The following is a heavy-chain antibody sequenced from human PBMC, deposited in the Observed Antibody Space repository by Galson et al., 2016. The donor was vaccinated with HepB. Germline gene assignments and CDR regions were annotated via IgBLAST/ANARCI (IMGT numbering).Heavy chain of an antibody. CDR1: GYTFTGHY. D-gene: IGHD1-26*01. V-gene: IGHV1-2*04. Sequence: SVKVSCKASGYTFTGHYIHWVRRAPGQGLEWMGWIDPNSGDTHYSKRFEGWVTMTRDTSISTAYMEVTRLKSNDTALFYCARGVVGTSTDAFDVWGQGTTVTVS. CDR3: ARGVVGTSTDAFDV. J-gene: IGHJ3*01. CDR2: IDPNSGDT.